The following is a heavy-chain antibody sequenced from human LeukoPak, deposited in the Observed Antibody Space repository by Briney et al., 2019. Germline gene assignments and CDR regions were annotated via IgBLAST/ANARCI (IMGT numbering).Heavy chain of an antibody. Sequence: GASVKVSCKASGGIFSSYAISWVRQAPGQGLEWMGGIIPIFGTANYAQKFQGRVTITADESTSTAYMELSSLRSEDTAVYYCARAGYDYGDYVVVSYDYWGQGTLVTVSS. V-gene: IGHV1-69*13. CDR2: IIPIFGTA. J-gene: IGHJ4*02. D-gene: IGHD4-17*01. CDR3: ARAGYDYGDYVVVSYDY. CDR1: GGIFSSYA.